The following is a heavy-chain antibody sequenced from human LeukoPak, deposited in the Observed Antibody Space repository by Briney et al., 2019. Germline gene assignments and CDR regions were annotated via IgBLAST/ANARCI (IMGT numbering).Heavy chain of an antibody. CDR1: GGSISSGDYY. CDR3: ARDRKWLRSAGAYYYYGMDV. CDR2: IYYSGST. D-gene: IGHD5-12*01. J-gene: IGHJ6*02. Sequence: SSETLSLTCTVSGGSISSGDYYWSWIRQPPGKGLEWIGYIYYSGSTYYNPSLKSRVTISVDTSKNQFSLKLSSVTAADTAVYYCARDRKWLRSAGAYYYYGMDVWGQGTTVTVSS. V-gene: IGHV4-30-4*01.